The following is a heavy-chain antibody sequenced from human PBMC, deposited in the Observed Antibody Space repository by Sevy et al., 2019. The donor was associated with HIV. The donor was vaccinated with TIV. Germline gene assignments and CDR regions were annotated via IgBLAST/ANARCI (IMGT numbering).Heavy chain of an antibody. CDR3: AKDHYTAVPIFGVVPPGYYGLDV. D-gene: IGHD3-3*01. J-gene: IGHJ6*02. Sequence: GGSLRVSCTTSGFTFNNHAMTWVRQAPGQGLEWVSTISGGGDTNYADSVKGRFTISRDNSKNTLFLQMNSLRAEDTALYYCAKDHYTAVPIFGVVPPGYYGLDVWGQGTTVTVSS. CDR2: ISGGGDT. V-gene: IGHV3-23*01. CDR1: GFTFNNHA.